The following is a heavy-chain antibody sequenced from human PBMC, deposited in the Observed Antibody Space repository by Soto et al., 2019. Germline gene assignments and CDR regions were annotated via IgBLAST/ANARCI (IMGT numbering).Heavy chain of an antibody. J-gene: IGHJ4*02. CDR2: ITSSSSTI. Sequence: PGGSLRLSCAASGFTLSSYSMNWVRQAPGKGLEWVSFITSSSSTIYYADSVKGRFTISRDNAKNSLYLQMNSPRDEDTAVYYCARDSKTWSGYPIDSWGQGTLVTVSS. CDR1: GFTLSSYS. CDR3: ARDSKTWSGYPIDS. D-gene: IGHD3-3*01. V-gene: IGHV3-48*02.